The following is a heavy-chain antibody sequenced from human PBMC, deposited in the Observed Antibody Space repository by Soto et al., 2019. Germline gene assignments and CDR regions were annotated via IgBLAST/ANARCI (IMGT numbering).Heavy chain of an antibody. V-gene: IGHV3-23*01. CDR2: ISGSGDST. D-gene: IGHD4-17*01. CDR3: TTGPMTTVTTYDSDFDN. J-gene: IGHJ4*02. CDR1: GFTFSSYA. Sequence: PWGSLRLSCAASGFTFSSYAMSWVRQAPGKGLEWVSGISGSGDSTYYAAPVKGRFTISRDDSKNTLYLQMNSLKTEDTAVYYCTTGPMTTVTTYDSDFDNWGQGTLVTVSS.